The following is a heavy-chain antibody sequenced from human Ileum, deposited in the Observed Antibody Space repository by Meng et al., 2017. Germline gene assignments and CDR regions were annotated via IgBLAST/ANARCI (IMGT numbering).Heavy chain of an antibody. CDR1: GDSISGSTYY. V-gene: IGHV4-39*01. CDR3: ARFARGYIWESDRYIH. J-gene: IGHJ4*02. D-gene: IGHD3-16*02. Sequence: QLRLQESGPGRVEPSETRSLTCAVSGDSISGSTYYWGWIRQPPGRGLEWIGSIYHSGSPYYNPPVESRVAISVDTSRNQFSLKLSSVTATDTAVYYCARFARGYIWESDRYIHWGQGTLVTVSS. CDR2: IYHSGSP.